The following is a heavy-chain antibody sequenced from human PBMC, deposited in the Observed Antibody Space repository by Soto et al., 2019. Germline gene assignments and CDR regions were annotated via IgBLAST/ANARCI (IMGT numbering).Heavy chain of an antibody. J-gene: IGHJ3*02. CDR1: GGSISSGGYY. CDR2: IYYSGST. V-gene: IGHV4-31*03. CDR3: ARDLRGNYYDSSGYTDDDAFDI. Sequence: PSETLSLTCTVSGGSISSGGYYWGWIRQHPGKGLEWIGYIYYSGSTYYNPSLKSRVTISVDTSKNQFSLKLSSVTAADTAVYYCARDLRGNYYDSSGYTDDDAFDIWGQGTMVTVSS. D-gene: IGHD3-22*01.